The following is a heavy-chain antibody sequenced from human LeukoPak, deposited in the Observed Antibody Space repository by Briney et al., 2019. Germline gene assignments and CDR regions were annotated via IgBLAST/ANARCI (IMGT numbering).Heavy chain of an antibody. V-gene: IGHV1-24*01. CDR2: FDPEDGET. Sequence: GASVKVSCKVSGYTLTELSMHWVRQAPGKGLEWMGGFDPEDGETIYAQKFQGRVTMTEDTSTDTAYMELSSLRSEDTAVYYCATAQGVVTLNWFDPWGQGTLVTVSS. CDR1: GYTLTELS. J-gene: IGHJ5*02. CDR3: ATAQGVVTLNWFDP. D-gene: IGHD3-3*01.